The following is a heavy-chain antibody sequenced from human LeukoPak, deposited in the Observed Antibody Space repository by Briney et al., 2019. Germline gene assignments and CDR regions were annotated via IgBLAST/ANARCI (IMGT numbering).Heavy chain of an antibody. CDR2: ISSSNSYI. D-gene: IGHD3-10*01. V-gene: IGHV3-21*01. CDR1: GFTFSTYS. CDR3: ARGSPQYGSGSYGDY. Sequence: PGGSLRLSCAGSGFTFSTYSMNWVRQAPGKGLEWVSCISSSNSYIYYADSVKGRFTISRDNAKNTLYLQMNSLRAEDTAVYYCARGSPQYGSGSYGDYWGQGTLVTVSS. J-gene: IGHJ4*02.